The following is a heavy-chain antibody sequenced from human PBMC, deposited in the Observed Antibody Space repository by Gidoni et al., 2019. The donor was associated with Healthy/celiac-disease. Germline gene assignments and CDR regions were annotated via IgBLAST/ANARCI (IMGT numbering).Heavy chain of an antibody. CDR3: ASAGPEYGMDV. Sequence: QMQLVQSGAEVKKTGSSVKVSCKASGYTFTYRYLHWVRQAPGQALEWMGWITPFNGNTNYAQKFQDRVTITRDRSMSTAYMELSSLRSEDTAMYYCASAGPEYGMDVLGQGTTVTVS. CDR1: GYTFTYRY. V-gene: IGHV1-45*02. J-gene: IGHJ6*02. CDR2: ITPFNGNT.